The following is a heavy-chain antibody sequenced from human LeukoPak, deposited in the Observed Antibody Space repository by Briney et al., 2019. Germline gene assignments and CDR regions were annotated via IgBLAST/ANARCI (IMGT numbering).Heavy chain of an antibody. D-gene: IGHD3-10*01. V-gene: IGHV1-8*02. J-gene: IGHJ4*02. CDR1: AYTFTNYE. CDR3: ASGDRFDFDH. CDR2: MNPNSGDT. Sequence: ASVKVSCKASAYTFTNYEINWVRQATGQGLEWMGWMNPNSGDTGYAQKFQGRVIITRNTSMSTAYMELNILTSEDTAVYYCASGDRFDFDHWGQGTQVTVSS.